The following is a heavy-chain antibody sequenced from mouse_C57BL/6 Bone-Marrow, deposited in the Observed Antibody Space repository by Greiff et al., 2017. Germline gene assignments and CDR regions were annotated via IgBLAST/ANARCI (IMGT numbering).Heavy chain of an antibody. V-gene: IGHV1-52*01. Sequence: QVQLQQPGAELVRPGSSVKLSCKASGYTFTSYWMHWVKQRPIQGLEWIGNIDPSDSETHYNQKFKDKATLTVDKSSSTAYMQLSSLTSEDSAVYYCALRQLRQYYFDYWGQGTTLTVSS. CDR1: GYTFTSYW. CDR3: ALRQLRQYYFDY. D-gene: IGHD3-2*02. CDR2: IDPSDSET. J-gene: IGHJ2*01.